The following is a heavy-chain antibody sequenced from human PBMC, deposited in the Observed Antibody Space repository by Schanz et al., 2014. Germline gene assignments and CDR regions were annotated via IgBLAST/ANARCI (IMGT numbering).Heavy chain of an antibody. CDR3: AKGKSEVRGIILDY. CDR2: INLSGGST. D-gene: IGHD3-10*01. CDR1: GGTFSSYT. J-gene: IGHJ4*02. Sequence: QVQLVQSEAEVKKPGSSVKVSCKASGGTFSSYTISWVRQAPGQGLEWMGIINLSGGSTNNAQKFQGRLTMTRDTSTSTVYMELRSLRSDDTALYYCAKGKSEVRGIILDYWGQGTMVVVSS. V-gene: IGHV1-46*01.